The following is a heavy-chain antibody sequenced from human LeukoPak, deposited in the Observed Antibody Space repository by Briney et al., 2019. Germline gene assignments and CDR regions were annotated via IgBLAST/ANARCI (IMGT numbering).Heavy chain of an antibody. J-gene: IGHJ4*02. Sequence: ASVKVSYKASGYTFTSYYMHWVRQAPGQRLEWMGRINASNGDTNYSQKFRDRVTITWDTSASTAYMKLSSLRSEDTAVYYCARGDDYGDYLDDYWGQGTLVTVSS. V-gene: IGHV1-3*01. CDR1: GYTFTSYY. D-gene: IGHD4-17*01. CDR3: ARGDDYGDYLDDY. CDR2: INASNGDT.